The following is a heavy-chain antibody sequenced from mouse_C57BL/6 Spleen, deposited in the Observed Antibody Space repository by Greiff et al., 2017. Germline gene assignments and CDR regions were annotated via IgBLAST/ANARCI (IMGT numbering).Heavy chain of an antibody. D-gene: IGHD4-1*01. J-gene: IGHJ4*01. CDR2: INPNNGGT. CDR3: GTGTGMDD. Sequence: VQLQQSGPELVKPGASVKISCKASGYTFTDYYMNWVKQSPGKSLEWIGDINPNNGGTSYNQKFKGKATLTVDKSSSTAYMELRSLTSEDSAVYYCGTGTGMDDWGQGTSVTVSS. V-gene: IGHV1-26*01. CDR1: GYTFTDYY.